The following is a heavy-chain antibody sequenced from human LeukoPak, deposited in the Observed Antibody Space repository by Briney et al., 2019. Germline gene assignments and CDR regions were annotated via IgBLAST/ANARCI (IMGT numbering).Heavy chain of an antibody. CDR3: AREGNRYDSSGYPTLDY. CDR1: GVSISSGDYY. D-gene: IGHD3-22*01. CDR2: IYYSGST. Sequence: SETLSLTCTVSGVSISSGDYYWSWIRQPPGKGLEWIGYIYYSGSTYYNPSLKSRVTISVDTSKNQFSLKLSSVTAADTAVYYCAREGNRYDSSGYPTLDYWGQGTLVTVSS. V-gene: IGHV4-30-4*01. J-gene: IGHJ4*02.